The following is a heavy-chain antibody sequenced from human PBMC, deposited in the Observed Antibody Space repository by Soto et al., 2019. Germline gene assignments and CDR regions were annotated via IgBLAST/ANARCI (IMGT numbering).Heavy chain of an antibody. J-gene: IGHJ4*02. CDR1: GYTFTYYG. Sequence: VQLEQSGAEVKKPVASVKDSCKAAGYTFTYYGISWVRQAAGQGLKWLGWISPYDGITTYAQRLQDRITMTTDTATSTDSMELRRMRFNDTTVYYCAREAGSGSSYPENYWGKGALVTV. CDR2: ISPYDGIT. CDR3: AREAGSGSSYPENY. D-gene: IGHD1-26*01. V-gene: IGHV1-18*04.